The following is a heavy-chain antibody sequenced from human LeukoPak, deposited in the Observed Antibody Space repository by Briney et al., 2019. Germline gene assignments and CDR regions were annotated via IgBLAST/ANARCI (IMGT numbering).Heavy chain of an antibody. CDR1: GGSFSGYY. CDR2: INHSGST. J-gene: IGHJ4*02. V-gene: IGHV4-34*01. CDR3: ARRGAVGDDYSNYEDY. D-gene: IGHD4-11*01. Sequence: PSETLSLTCAVYGGSFSGYYWSWIRQPPGKGLEWIGEINHSGSTNYNPSLKSRVTISVDTSKNQFSLKLSSVTAADTAVYYCARRGAVGDDYSNYEDYWGQGTLVTVSS.